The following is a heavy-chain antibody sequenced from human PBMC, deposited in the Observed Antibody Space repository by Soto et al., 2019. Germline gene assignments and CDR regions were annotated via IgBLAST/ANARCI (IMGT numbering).Heavy chain of an antibody. J-gene: IGHJ4*02. Sequence: EVQLLESGGGLVQPGGSLRLSCAASGFTFSSYAMSWVRQAPGKGLEWVSAISGSGGSTYYADSVKGRFTISRDNSKNTRYLQMNSMRAEDTDVYYCAKEGEYSSGWDNFDYWGQGNLVTVSS. CDR2: ISGSGGST. CDR3: AKEGEYSSGWDNFDY. D-gene: IGHD6-19*01. CDR1: GFTFSSYA. V-gene: IGHV3-23*01.